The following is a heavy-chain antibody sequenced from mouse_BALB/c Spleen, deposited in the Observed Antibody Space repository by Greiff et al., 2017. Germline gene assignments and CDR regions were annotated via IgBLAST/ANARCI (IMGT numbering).Heavy chain of an antibody. CDR1: GYSFTSYY. D-gene: IGHD2-14*01. V-gene: IGHV1S135*01. J-gene: IGHJ3*01. CDR2: IDPFNGGT. CDR3: ARGYDFAY. Sequence: VQLQQSGPELMKPGASVKISCKASGYSFTSYYMHWVKQSHGKSLEWIGYIDPFNGGTSYNQKFKGKATLTVDKSSSTAYMHLSSLTSEDSAVYYCARGYDFAYWGQGTLVTVSA.